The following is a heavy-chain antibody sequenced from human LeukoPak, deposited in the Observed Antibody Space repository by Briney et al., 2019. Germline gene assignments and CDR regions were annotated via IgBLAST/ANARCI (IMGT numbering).Heavy chain of an antibody. CDR3: ASAPTDYYGSGSYYNY. V-gene: IGHV4-59*01. J-gene: IGHJ4*02. D-gene: IGHD3-10*01. Sequence: SETLSLTCTVSGGSIRSYYWSWIRQPPGKGLEWIGYIYYSGSTNYNPSLKSRVTISVDTSKNQFSLKLSSVTAADTAVYYCASAPTDYYGSGSYYNYWGQGTLVTVSS. CDR2: IYYSGST. CDR1: GGSIRSYY.